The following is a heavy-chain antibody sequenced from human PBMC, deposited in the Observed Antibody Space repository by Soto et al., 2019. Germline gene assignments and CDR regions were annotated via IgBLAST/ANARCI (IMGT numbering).Heavy chain of an antibody. Sequence: QTLSLTCAISGDSVSSSSAAWNWIRQSPSRGLEWLGRTYYRSKWYNDYAVSVKSRITINPDTSKNQFSLQLNSVTPEDTAVYYCARGGRGAVGGLIYYYYYYMDVWGKGTTVTVSS. CDR3: ARGGRGAVGGLIYYYYYYMDV. CDR1: GDSVSSSSAA. J-gene: IGHJ6*03. CDR2: TYYRSKWYN. D-gene: IGHD6-19*01. V-gene: IGHV6-1*01.